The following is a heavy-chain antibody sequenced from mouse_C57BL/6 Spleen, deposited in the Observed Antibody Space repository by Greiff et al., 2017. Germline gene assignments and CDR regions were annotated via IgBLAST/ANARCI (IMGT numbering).Heavy chain of an antibody. CDR3: ARHYYGSSGFAY. V-gene: IGHV1-26*01. CDR2: INPNNGGT. Sequence: EVQLQQSGPELVKPGASVKISCKASGYTFTDYYMNWVKQSHGKSLEWIGDINPNNGGTSYNQKFKGKATLTVDKSSSTAYMELRSLTSENSAVYYCARHYYGSSGFAYWGQGTLVTVSA. J-gene: IGHJ3*01. D-gene: IGHD1-1*01. CDR1: GYTFTDYY.